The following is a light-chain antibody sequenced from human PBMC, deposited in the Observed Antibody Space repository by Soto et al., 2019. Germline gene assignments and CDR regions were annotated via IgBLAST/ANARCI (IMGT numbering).Light chain of an antibody. V-gene: IGKV1-5*03. J-gene: IGKJ2*01. Sequence: DIQMTQSPSTLFASLGDRVTITCRASQSISNWLAWYEQTPGKAPKLLIYKASTLESWVPSSFSGSGSGTEFTLTISSLQPDDFATYFCQQYNSYWYTFGQGTKVDIK. CDR3: QQYNSYWYT. CDR1: QSISNW. CDR2: KAS.